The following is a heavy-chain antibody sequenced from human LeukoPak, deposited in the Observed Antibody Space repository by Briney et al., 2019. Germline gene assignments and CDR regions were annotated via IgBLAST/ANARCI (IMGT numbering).Heavy chain of an antibody. J-gene: IGHJ6*02. Sequence: GGSLRLSCAASGLTFSSYGMHWVRQAPGKGLEWVAVIWYDGSNKYYADSVKGRFTISRDNSKNTLYLQMNSLRAEDTAVYYCARGMGTYYYYGMDVWGQGTTVTVSS. CDR3: ARGMGTYYYYGMDV. CDR2: IWYDGSNK. D-gene: IGHD1-1*01. CDR1: GLTFSSYG. V-gene: IGHV3-33*08.